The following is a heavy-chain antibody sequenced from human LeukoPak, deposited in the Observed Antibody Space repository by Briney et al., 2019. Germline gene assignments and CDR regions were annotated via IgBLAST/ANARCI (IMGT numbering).Heavy chain of an antibody. Sequence: PGGSLRLSCAASGFIFGNYAMNWVRQAPGKGLEWVASIKKDGSEKYYVDSVKGRFTISRDDAKNSLYLQMNSLRAEDTAVYYCARDKPHYSHDYWGQGTLVTVSS. V-gene: IGHV3-7*04. CDR2: IKKDGSEK. J-gene: IGHJ4*02. D-gene: IGHD5-18*01. CDR3: ARDKPHYSHDY. CDR1: GFIFGNYA.